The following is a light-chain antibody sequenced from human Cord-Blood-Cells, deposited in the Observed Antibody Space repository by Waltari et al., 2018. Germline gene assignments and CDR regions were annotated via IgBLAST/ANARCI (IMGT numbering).Light chain of an antibody. CDR2: QDS. CDR3: QAWDSSTDVV. J-gene: IGLJ2*01. CDR1: QLGDKY. Sequence: SYELTQPPSLSVSPGPTASTTSPGDQLGDKYACWYQQKPGPSPVLVIYQDSKRPSGIPERFSGSNSGNTATLTISGTQAMDEADYYCQAWDSSTDVVFGGGTKLTVL. V-gene: IGLV3-1*01.